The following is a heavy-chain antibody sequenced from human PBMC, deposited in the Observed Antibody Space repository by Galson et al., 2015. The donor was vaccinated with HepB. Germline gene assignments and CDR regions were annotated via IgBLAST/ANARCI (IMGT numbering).Heavy chain of an antibody. J-gene: IGHJ5*02. CDR1: GYSFTSYW. Sequence: SGAEVKKPGESLKISCKGSGYSFTSYWIGWVRQTPGKGLEWMGIIYPGDSDTRYSPSFQGQATISADKSISTAYLQWSSLKASDTAMYYCARHGAGGLKVRGVIIPDNWFDPWGQGTLVTVSS. D-gene: IGHD3-10*01. CDR2: IYPGDSDT. V-gene: IGHV5-51*01. CDR3: ARHGAGGLKVRGVIIPDNWFDP.